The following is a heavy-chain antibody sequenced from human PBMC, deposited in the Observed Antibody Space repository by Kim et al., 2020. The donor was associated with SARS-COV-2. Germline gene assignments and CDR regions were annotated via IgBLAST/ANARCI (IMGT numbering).Heavy chain of an antibody. J-gene: IGHJ4*01. CDR1: GFTVNNFA. Sequence: GGSLRLSCGASGFTVNNFAMSWVRQAPGKGLEWVSTDPGGGGRTFYADSVKGRFTISRDNSKNTVFLQMNSVRAEDTAVYYCAKAQPLSSGWYVFEDSGQRTLVT. V-gene: IGHV3-23*01. D-gene: IGHD6-19*01. CDR2: DPGGGGRT. CDR3: AKAQPLSSGWYVFED.